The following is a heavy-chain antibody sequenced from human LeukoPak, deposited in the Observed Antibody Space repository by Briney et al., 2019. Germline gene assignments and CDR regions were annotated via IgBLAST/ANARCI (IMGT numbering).Heavy chain of an antibody. V-gene: IGHV1-69*13. CDR1: GGTFSSYA. J-gene: IGHJ5*02. D-gene: IGHD6-13*01. Sequence: ASVKVSCKASGGTFSSYAISWVRQAPGQGLEWMGGIIPIFGTANHAQKFQGRVTITADESTSTAYMELSSLRSEDTAVYFCASAPRYSSSWPNNWFDPWGQGTLVTVSS. CDR3: ASAPRYSSSWPNNWFDP. CDR2: IIPIFGTA.